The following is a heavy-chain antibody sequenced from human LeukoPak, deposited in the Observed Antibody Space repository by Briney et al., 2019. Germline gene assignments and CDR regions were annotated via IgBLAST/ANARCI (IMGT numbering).Heavy chain of an antibody. CDR2: IYHSGST. CDR3: ARIGNYYFDY. J-gene: IGHJ4*02. CDR1: GVPISSGNW. D-gene: IGHD1-1*01. Sequence: AETLTLTCAVSGVPISSGNWWSGVRQPPGKGLEWIGEIYHSGSTNYTPSLKSRVTISVDKSKNQFSLKLTSVTAADTAVYYCARIGNYYFDYWGQGTLVTVSS. V-gene: IGHV4-4*02.